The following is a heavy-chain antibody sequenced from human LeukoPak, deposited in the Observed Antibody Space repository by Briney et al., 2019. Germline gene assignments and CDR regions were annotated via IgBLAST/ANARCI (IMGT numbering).Heavy chain of an antibody. V-gene: IGHV4-34*01. CDR2: INHSGST. J-gene: IGHJ4*02. CDR3: ARGGPGYYDSSGQGPFDY. CDR1: GGSFSGYY. D-gene: IGHD3-22*01. Sequence: SETLSLTCAVYGGSFSGYYWSWIRQPPGKGLGWIGEINHSGSTNYNPSLKSRVTISVDTSKNQFSLKLSSVTAADTAVYYCARGGPGYYDSSGQGPFDYWGQGTLVTVSS.